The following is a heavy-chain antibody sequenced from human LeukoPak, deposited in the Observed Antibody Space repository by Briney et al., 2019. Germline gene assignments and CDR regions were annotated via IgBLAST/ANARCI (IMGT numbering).Heavy chain of an antibody. V-gene: IGHV4-39*02. CDR3: ARNRYYYGSGNYGVPNWFDP. CDR2: IYYSGST. CDR1: GGSISSGSYY. Sequence: SETLSLTCTVSGGSISSGSYYWGWIRQPPGKGLEWIGSIYYSGSTYYNPSLKSRVTISVDTSNNHFSLKLNSVTAADTAVYYCARNRYYYGSGNYGVPNWFDPWGQGTLVTVSS. D-gene: IGHD3-10*01. J-gene: IGHJ5*02.